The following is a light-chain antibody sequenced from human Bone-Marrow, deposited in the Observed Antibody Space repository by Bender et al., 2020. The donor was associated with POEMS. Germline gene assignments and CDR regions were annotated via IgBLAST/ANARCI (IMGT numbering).Light chain of an antibody. V-gene: IGLV2-14*03. J-gene: IGLJ3*02. CDR2: DVS. Sequence: QSALTQPASVSGSPGQSITISCTGTTNDLGGYNYVSWYQQHPGTAPKLIIFDVSKRPSGVPDRFSGSKSGTTASLTISGLQAGDEADYYCGSYSDTNTVAFGGGTKLTVL. CDR3: GSYSDTNTVA. CDR1: TNDLGGYNY.